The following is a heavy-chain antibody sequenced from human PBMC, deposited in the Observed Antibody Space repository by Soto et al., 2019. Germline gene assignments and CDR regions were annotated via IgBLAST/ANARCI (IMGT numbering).Heavy chain of an antibody. J-gene: IGHJ4*02. Sequence: QVQLQESGPGLVKPSQTLSLTCTVSGDSISSGDYYWSWFRQSPGKGPEWIGYIYDSGSTHYNPSLKRRVTMSVDTSKNTFSLKQSSVTAADTAVYYCARIPNYYDASGYVYWGQGTLVTVSS. CDR2: IYDSGST. D-gene: IGHD3-22*01. CDR1: GDSISSGDYY. V-gene: IGHV4-30-4*01. CDR3: ARIPNYYDASGYVY.